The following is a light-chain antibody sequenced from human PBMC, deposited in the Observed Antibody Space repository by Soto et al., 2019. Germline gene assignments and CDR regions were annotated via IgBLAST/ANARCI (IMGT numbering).Light chain of an antibody. CDR3: QQYDNSPFT. CDR2: GAS. V-gene: IGKV3-20*01. Sequence: EIVLTQSPGTLSLSPGERATLSCRASQSVSSSYLAWYQQKPGQAPRLLIYGASSRATGIPDRFSGSGSGTDFTLTINRLEPEDFAVYYCQQYDNSPFTFGPGTTVDIK. J-gene: IGKJ3*01. CDR1: QSVSSSY.